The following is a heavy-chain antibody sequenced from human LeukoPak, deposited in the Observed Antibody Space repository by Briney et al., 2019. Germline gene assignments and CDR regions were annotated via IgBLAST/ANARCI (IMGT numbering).Heavy chain of an antibody. V-gene: IGHV3-21*01. J-gene: IGHJ6*02. CDR3: ARDPQGGGASSGWYFYYYGMDV. D-gene: IGHD6-19*01. CDR1: GFTFSSYS. Sequence: GGSLRLSCAASGFTFSSYSMNWVRQAPGKGLEWVSSISTSSYIYYADSVKGRFTISRDNAKSSLYLQMNSLRAEDTAVYYCARDPQGGGASSGWYFYYYGMDVWGQGTTVTVSS. CDR2: ISTSSYI.